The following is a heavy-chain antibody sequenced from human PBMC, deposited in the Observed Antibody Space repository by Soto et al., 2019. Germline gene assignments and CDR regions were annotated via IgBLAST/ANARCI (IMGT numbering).Heavy chain of an antibody. CDR2: INPDNGNT. V-gene: IGHV1-3*01. Sequence: ASVKVSCKASGYTFTNYAIHWVRQAPGQRLEWMGWINPDNGNTRYPQKFQGRVTITRDTSASAAYMELSSLRSDDTAVYYCATDPHYYDTTGYCLDNWGQGTLVTVSS. D-gene: IGHD3-22*01. J-gene: IGHJ4*02. CDR3: ATDPHYYDTTGYCLDN. CDR1: GYTFTNYA.